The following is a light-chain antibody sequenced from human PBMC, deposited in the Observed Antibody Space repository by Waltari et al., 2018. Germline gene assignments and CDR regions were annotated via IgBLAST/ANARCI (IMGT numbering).Light chain of an antibody. Sequence: SYELTQPPSVSVSPGQTATITCSGDKWGDKYACWYQQRPGQSPTLVIYKDTKRPSGIPERLSGSNSGNTATLTISGAQAMDEADYYCQAWDSNTVVFGGGTKLTVL. V-gene: IGLV3-1*01. J-gene: IGLJ2*01. CDR2: KDT. CDR3: QAWDSNTVV. CDR1: KWGDKY.